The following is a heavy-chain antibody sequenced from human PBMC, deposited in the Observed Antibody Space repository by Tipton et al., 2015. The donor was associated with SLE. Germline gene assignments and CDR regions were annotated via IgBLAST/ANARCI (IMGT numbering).Heavy chain of an antibody. CDR3: ARVPAFYYYYMDV. CDR1: GGSISSGGYY. Sequence: TLSLTCTVSGGSISSGGYYWSWIRQHPGKGLEWIGYIYYSGSTYYNSSLKSRVTISVDTSKNQFSLKLSSVTAADTAVYYCARVPAFYYYYMDVWGKGTTVTVSS. D-gene: IGHD2-2*01. J-gene: IGHJ6*03. CDR2: IYYSGST. V-gene: IGHV4-31*03.